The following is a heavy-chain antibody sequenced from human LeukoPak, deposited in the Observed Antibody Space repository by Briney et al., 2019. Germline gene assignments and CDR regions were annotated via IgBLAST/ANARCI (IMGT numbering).Heavy chain of an antibody. CDR3: ASSGWYRAFDI. CDR1: GGSISSYY. Sequence: SETLSLTCTVSGGSISSYYWSWIRQPPGQGLEWIGYIYYSGSTNYNPSLKSRVTISVDTSKNQFSLKLSSVTAADTAVYYCASSGWYRAFDIWGQGTMVTVSS. J-gene: IGHJ3*02. CDR2: IYYSGST. V-gene: IGHV4-59*01. D-gene: IGHD6-19*01.